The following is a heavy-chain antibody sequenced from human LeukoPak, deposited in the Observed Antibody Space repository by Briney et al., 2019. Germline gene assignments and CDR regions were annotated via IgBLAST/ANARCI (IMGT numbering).Heavy chain of an antibody. Sequence: SQTLSLTCAISGGSVSSNSAAWNWIRQSPSRGLEWLGRIYYRSKSKWYNDYAVSVESRITINPDTSKNQFSLQLNSVTPEDTAVYYCARVNVGSAIFEPNWFDPWGQGTLVTVSS. CDR2: IYYRSKSKWYN. CDR1: GGSVSSNSAA. D-gene: IGHD3-3*01. CDR3: ARVNVGSAIFEPNWFDP. J-gene: IGHJ5*02. V-gene: IGHV6-1*01.